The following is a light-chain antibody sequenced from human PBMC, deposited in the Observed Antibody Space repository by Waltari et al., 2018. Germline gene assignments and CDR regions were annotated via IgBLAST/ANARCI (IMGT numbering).Light chain of an antibody. Sequence: QSALTQPASVSGSPGQSITISCTGTSSDVGGYNYVSWYQQHPGKAPKLMIYDVTKRASGVSSRFTGSKSGNTASLTISGLQTDDEADYYCSSYRKSSTAGSVFGTGTKVTVL. CDR1: SSDVGGYNY. CDR3: SSYRKSSTAGSV. V-gene: IGLV2-14*03. J-gene: IGLJ1*01. CDR2: DVT.